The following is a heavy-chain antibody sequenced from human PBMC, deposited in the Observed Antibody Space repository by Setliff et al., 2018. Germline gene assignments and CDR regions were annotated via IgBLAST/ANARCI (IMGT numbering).Heavy chain of an antibody. CDR2: IYHSGST. CDR1: GGSISSYY. D-gene: IGHD2-2*01. J-gene: IGHJ4*03. V-gene: IGHV4-59*12. Sequence: SETLSLTCTVSGGSISSYYWSWIRQPPGKGLEWIGSIYHSGSTYYNPSLKSRVTISVDTSKNQFSLKLSSVTAADTAVYYCARDPSLDYWGQGTTVTVSS. CDR3: ARDPSLDY.